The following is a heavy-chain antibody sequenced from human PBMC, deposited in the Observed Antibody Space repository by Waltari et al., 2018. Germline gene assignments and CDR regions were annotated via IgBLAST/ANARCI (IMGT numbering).Heavy chain of an antibody. CDR1: GFRFRSCA. CDR2: ISGSDGRT. J-gene: IGHJ2*01. D-gene: IGHD1-26*01. V-gene: IGHV3-23*04. CDR3: AKDLGGYSGSHWYFDV. Sequence: EVQLVESGGGSVQPGGSLRLSCAAPGFRFRSCARGWVRQAPGKGLEWLSSISGSDGRTNYADSAKGRFTISRDNSKDTLFLQMNSLGVDDAAVYYCAKDLGGYSGSHWYFDVWGRGTLVTVSS.